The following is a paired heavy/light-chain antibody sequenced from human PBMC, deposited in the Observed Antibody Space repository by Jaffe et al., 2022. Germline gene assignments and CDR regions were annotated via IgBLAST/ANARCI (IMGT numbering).Heavy chain of an antibody. D-gene: IGHD3-10*01. CDR1: GGSISSSNW. J-gene: IGHJ4*02. CDR3: ATEASYGSGKDVSPQLVY. CDR2: IYHSGST. Sequence: QVQLQESGPGLVKPSGTLSLTCAVSGGSISSSNWWSWIRQPPGKGLEWIGEIYHSGSTNYNPSLKSRVTISVDKSKNQFSLKLSSVTAADTAVYYCATEASYGSGKDVSPQLVYWGQGTLVTVSS. V-gene: IGHV4-4*02.
Light chain of an antibody. V-gene: IGKV3-20*01. J-gene: IGKJ2*01. CDR2: GAS. CDR1: QSVSSSY. Sequence: EIVLTQSPGTLSLSPGERATLSCRASQSVSSSYLAWYQQKPGQAPRLLIYGASSRATGIPDRFSGSGSGTDFTLTISRLEPEDFAVYYCQQYGSSRYTFGQGTKLEIK. CDR3: QQYGSSRYT.